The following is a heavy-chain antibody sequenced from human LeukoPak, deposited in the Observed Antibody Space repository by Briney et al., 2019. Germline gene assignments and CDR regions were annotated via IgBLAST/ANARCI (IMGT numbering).Heavy chain of an antibody. Sequence: ASVKVSFTASGYTFTGYYMHWVRQAPGQGLEWMGWINPNSGGTNYVQKFQGRVTMTRDTSDSTAYMELSRLRSDDTAVYYCARAHNDYGDYSFDYWGQGTLVTVSS. CDR1: GYTFTGYY. V-gene: IGHV1-2*02. CDR2: INPNSGGT. D-gene: IGHD4-17*01. CDR3: ARAHNDYGDYSFDY. J-gene: IGHJ4*02.